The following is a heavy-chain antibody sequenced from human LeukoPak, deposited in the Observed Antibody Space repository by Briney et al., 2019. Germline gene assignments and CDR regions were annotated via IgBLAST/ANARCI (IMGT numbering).Heavy chain of an antibody. CDR3: ARVPISTTARGYFDY. CDR1: GGSVSSGSYY. Sequence: KPSETLSLTCTVSGGSVSSGSYYWSWIRQPPRKGLEWIGYIYYSGSTTYTPSLKSRVTISVDTSKNKFSLKLSSVTAADTAVYYCARVPISTTARGYFDYWGQGTQVTVSS. CDR2: IYYSGST. V-gene: IGHV4-61*01. J-gene: IGHJ4*02. D-gene: IGHD4-17*01.